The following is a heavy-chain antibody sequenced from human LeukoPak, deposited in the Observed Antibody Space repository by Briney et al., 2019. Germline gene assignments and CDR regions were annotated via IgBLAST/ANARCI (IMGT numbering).Heavy chain of an antibody. Sequence: GSLRLSCAASGFTFSSYSMNWVRQAPGKGLEWVSSISSSSSYIYYADSVKGRFTISRDNAKNSLYLQMNSLRAEDTAVYYCARDRTTMVRDYYYYMDVWGKGTTVTVSS. CDR1: GFTFSSYS. V-gene: IGHV3-21*01. CDR3: ARDRTTMVRDYYYYMDV. D-gene: IGHD3-10*01. J-gene: IGHJ6*03. CDR2: ISSSSSYI.